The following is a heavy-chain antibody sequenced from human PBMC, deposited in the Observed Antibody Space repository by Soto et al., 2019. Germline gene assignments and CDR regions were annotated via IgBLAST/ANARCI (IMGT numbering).Heavy chain of an antibody. Sequence: GGSLRLSCAASGFTFSSYSMNWVRQAPGKGLEWVSSISSSSSYIYYADSVKGRFTISRDNAKNSLYLQMNSLRAEDTAVYYCASPHTDYGDYKRDFWGYYYYYYYYMDVWGKGTTVTVSS. CDR1: GFTFSSYS. J-gene: IGHJ6*03. D-gene: IGHD4-17*01. CDR3: ASPHTDYGDYKRDFWGYYYYYYYYMDV. V-gene: IGHV3-21*01. CDR2: ISSSSSYI.